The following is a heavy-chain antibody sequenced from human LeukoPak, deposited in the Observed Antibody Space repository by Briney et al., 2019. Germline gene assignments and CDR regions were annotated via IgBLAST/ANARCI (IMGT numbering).Heavy chain of an antibody. CDR3: ARGRWLWSFNDYFDY. CDR2: IYYSGST. V-gene: IGHV4-61*01. CDR1: GGSVSSDNYY. J-gene: IGHJ4*02. Sequence: SETLSLTCTVSGGSVSSDNYYWSWIRQPPGRGLEWIGYIYYSGSTNYNPSLKSRVTISVDTSKNQFSLKLSPVTAADTAVYYCARGRWLWSFNDYFDYWGQGTLVTVSS. D-gene: IGHD5-18*01.